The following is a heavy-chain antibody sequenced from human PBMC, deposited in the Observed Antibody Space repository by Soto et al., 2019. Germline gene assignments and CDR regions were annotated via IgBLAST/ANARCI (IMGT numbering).Heavy chain of an antibody. CDR2: ISAYNGNT. Sequence: ASVKVSCKASGYTFTSYGISWVRQAPGHGLEWMGWISAYNGNTNYAQKLQGRVTMTTDTSTSTAYMELRSLRADDTAVYYCARVPLRFFGWQNADGMDVWGQGTTVTVSS. CDR1: GYTFTSYG. V-gene: IGHV1-18*01. D-gene: IGHD3-3*01. J-gene: IGHJ6*02. CDR3: ARVPLRFFGWQNADGMDV.